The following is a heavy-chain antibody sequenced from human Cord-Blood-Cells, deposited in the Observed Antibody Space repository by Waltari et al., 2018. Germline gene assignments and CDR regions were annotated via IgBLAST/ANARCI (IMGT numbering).Heavy chain of an antibody. D-gene: IGHD3-9*01. CDR3: ARGRDYDILTGYYNHFDY. Sequence: QVQLQQWGAGLLKPSETLSLTCALYGWSFRGYYCSWIRQPPGTGLEWIGEINHSGSTNYNPSLKSRVTISVDTSKNQFSLKLSSVTAADTAVYYCARGRDYDILTGYYNHFDYWGQGTLVTVSS. J-gene: IGHJ4*02. CDR2: INHSGST. CDR1: GWSFRGYY. V-gene: IGHV4-34*01.